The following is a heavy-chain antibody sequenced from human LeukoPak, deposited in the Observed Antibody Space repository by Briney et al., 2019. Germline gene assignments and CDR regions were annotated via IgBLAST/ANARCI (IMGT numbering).Heavy chain of an antibody. D-gene: IGHD6-19*01. CDR2: SCSGGGT. CDR3: AKNTTGYSRGRYPGWPVDY. CDR1: GFTLCIYA. J-gene: IGHJ4*02. Sequence: GGSLRLSCAPSGFTLCIYAGSGVRQAPGKGLQWVSASCSGGGTYYADSVKGRFTISSDNSKNKLYVQMNSLSTEDTAIYDCAKNTTGYSRGRYPGWPVDYWGQGTLVTVSS. V-gene: IGHV3-23*01.